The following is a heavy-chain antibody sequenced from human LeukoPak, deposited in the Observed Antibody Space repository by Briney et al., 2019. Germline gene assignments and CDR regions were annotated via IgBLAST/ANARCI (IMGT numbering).Heavy chain of an antibody. Sequence: GGSLRLSCAASGFTFSSYWMHWVRQAPGKGLVWVSRINSDGSSTSYADSVKGRFTISRDNAKNTLYLQMNSLRAEDTAVYYCSGATYYYDSSGYYNIWGQGTMVPVSS. CDR1: GFTFSSYW. CDR2: INSDGSST. D-gene: IGHD3-22*01. J-gene: IGHJ3*02. V-gene: IGHV3-74*01. CDR3: SGATYYYDSSGYYNI.